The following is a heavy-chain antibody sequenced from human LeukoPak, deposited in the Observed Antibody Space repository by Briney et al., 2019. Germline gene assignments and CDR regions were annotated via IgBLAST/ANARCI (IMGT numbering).Heavy chain of an antibody. CDR1: GFTFSSYA. CDR3: AKRTATIGGYIDY. J-gene: IGHJ4*02. CDR2: LSHSADNT. V-gene: IGHV3-23*01. D-gene: IGHD5-12*01. Sequence: PGGSLRLSCAASGFTFSSYAMSWVRQAPGKGLEWVSGLSHSADNTYYADSVKGRFTVSRDNSMDTLYLLMDSLGAEDTGIYYCAKRTATIGGYIDYWGQGALVTVSS.